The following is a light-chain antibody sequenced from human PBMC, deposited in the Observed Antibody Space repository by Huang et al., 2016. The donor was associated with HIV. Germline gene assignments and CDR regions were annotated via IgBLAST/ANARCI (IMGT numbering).Light chain of an antibody. J-gene: IGKJ2*01. CDR1: QSITKS. V-gene: IGKV1-NL1*01. CDR3: QQYYNTPYT. CDR2: ATS. Sequence: DIQMTQSPSSLSASVGDRVTITCRARQSITKSLVWYQQKPGKAPKLLLFATSRWERGVPSRFSGSGSGTDFTLTISSLQPEDFATYYCQQYYNTPYTFGQGTKLEIK.